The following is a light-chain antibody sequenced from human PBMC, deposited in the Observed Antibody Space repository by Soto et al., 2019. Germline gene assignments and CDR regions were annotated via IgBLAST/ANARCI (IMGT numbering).Light chain of an antibody. CDR2: GAS. CDR1: QSVSSSY. Sequence: EIVLTQSLGTLSLSAGERATRSCRASQSVSSSYLAWYQQKPGQAPRLXIYGASSRPTGIPDRFSGSGSGTDFTLTISRLEPEDFAVYYCQQYGSSALTFGGGTKVDI. J-gene: IGKJ4*01. CDR3: QQYGSSALT. V-gene: IGKV3-20*01.